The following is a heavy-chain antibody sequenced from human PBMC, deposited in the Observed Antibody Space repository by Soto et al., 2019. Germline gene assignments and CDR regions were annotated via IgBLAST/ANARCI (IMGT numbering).Heavy chain of an antibody. CDR3: ARAYYDFWSGSNWFDP. CDR1: GGSISSGDYY. CDR2: IYYSGST. J-gene: IGHJ5*02. Sequence: PSETLSLTCTVSGGSISSGDYYWSWIRQPPGKGLEWIGYIYYSGSTYYNPSLKSRVTIPVDTSKNQFSLKLSSVTAADTAVYYCARAYYDFWSGSNWFDPWGQGTLVTVSS. V-gene: IGHV4-30-4*01. D-gene: IGHD3-3*01.